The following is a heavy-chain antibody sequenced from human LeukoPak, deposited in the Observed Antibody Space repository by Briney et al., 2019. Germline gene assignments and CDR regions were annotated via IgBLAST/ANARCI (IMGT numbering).Heavy chain of an antibody. J-gene: IGHJ3*02. Sequence: SQTLSLTCVVSGGSISSGGYSWSWKRPPPGKGLEWIGYIYHSGNTSYTPSLKSRVTISVDTSKNQFSLKLSSVTAADTAVYYCARVRGAPNDAFDIWGPGTVVTVSS. CDR1: GGSISSGGYS. D-gene: IGHD1-26*01. V-gene: IGHV4-30-2*01. CDR2: IYHSGNT. CDR3: ARVRGAPNDAFDI.